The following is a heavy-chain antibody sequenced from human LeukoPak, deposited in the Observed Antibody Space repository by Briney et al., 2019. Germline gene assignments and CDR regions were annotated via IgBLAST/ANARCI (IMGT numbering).Heavy chain of an antibody. CDR3: AKGPGGAVDNFDY. J-gene: IGHJ4*02. Sequence: GGSLRLSCAASGFTFSSYAMSWVRQAPGKGLEWVSAISGSGSNTYYADSVKGRFTISRDNFKNTLYLQMNSLRAEDTALYYCAKGPGGAVDNFDYWGQGTLGTVSS. CDR1: GFTFSSYA. V-gene: IGHV3-23*01. D-gene: IGHD5-12*01. CDR2: ISGSGSNT.